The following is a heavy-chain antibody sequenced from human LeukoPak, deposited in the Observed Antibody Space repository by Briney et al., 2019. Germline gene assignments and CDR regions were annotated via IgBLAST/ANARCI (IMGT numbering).Heavy chain of an antibody. Sequence: SVKVSCKASGGTFSSYAISWVRQAPGQGLEWIGGIIPIFGTANYAQKFQGRVTITTDESTSTAYMELSSLRSEDTAVYYCARDSGYDYYYYYMDVWGKGTTVTVSS. D-gene: IGHD5-12*01. V-gene: IGHV1-69*05. J-gene: IGHJ6*03. CDR2: IIPIFGTA. CDR1: GGTFSSYA. CDR3: ARDSGYDYYYYYMDV.